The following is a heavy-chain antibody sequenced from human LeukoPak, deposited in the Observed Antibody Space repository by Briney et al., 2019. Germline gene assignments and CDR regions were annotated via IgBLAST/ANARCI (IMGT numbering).Heavy chain of an antibody. Sequence: GGSLRLSCAAAGLTFTSHWMSSVRLAPGRGLEWVANVKQDGSEKYYVDSVKGRFTISRDNAKSSLYLQMNSLRAEDTAVYYCARLAYCGGDCFSGLNPFDYWGQGALVTVSS. CDR2: VKQDGSEK. V-gene: IGHV3-7*01. CDR3: ARLAYCGGDCFSGLNPFDY. D-gene: IGHD2-21*01. J-gene: IGHJ4*02. CDR1: GLTFTSHW.